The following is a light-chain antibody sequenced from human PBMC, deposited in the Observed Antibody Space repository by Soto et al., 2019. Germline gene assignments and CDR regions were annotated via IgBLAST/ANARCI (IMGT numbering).Light chain of an antibody. CDR2: EVS. V-gene: IGLV2-14*01. Sequence: QSALTQPASVSGSPGQSITISCTGTSSDVGGYNYVSWYQQHPGKAPKLMIYEVSNRPSGVSNRFSGSKSGNTYSLTISGLQAEDESDYYCSSYTSSSVVFGGGTKLTGL. CDR1: SSDVGGYNY. J-gene: IGLJ2*01. CDR3: SSYTSSSVV.